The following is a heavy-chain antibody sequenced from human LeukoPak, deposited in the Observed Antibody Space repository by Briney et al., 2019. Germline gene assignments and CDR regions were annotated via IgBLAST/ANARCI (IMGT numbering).Heavy chain of an antibody. J-gene: IGHJ6*02. D-gene: IGHD2-2*02. CDR2: MNPNSGNT. V-gene: IGHV1-8*01. Sequence: ASVKVSCKASGYTLTSYDINWVRQATGQGLEWMGWMNPNSGNTGYAQKFQGRVTMTRNTSISTAYMELSSLRSEDTAVYYCARGQVVPAAIYYYYYYGMDVWGQGTTVTVSS. CDR1: GYTLTSYD. CDR3: ARGQVVPAAIYYYYYYGMDV.